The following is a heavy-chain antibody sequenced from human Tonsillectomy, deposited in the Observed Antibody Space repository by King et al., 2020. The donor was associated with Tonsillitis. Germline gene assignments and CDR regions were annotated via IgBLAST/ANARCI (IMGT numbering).Heavy chain of an antibody. CDR2: ISSSSSTI. Sequence: VQLVESGGGLVQPGGSLRXSCAASGFTFSSYSMNWVRQAPGKGLEWVSYISSSSSTIYYADSVKGRFTISRDNAKNSLYLQMNSLRDEDTAVYYCARGXXXXPXXLQEEXNRFXYWGQXTLVTVSS. J-gene: IGHJ4*02. CDR1: GFTFSSYS. V-gene: IGHV3-48*02. D-gene: IGHD4-11*01. CDR3: ARGXXXXPXXLQEEXNRFXY.